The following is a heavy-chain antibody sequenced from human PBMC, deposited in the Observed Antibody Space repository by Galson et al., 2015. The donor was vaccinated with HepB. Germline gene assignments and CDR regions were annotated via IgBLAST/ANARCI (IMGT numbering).Heavy chain of an antibody. V-gene: IGHV4-39*01. CDR2: IYYSGST. Sequence: SETLSLTCTVSGGSISSSSYYWGWIRQPPGKGLEWIGSIYYSGSTYYNPSLKSRVTISVDTSKNQFSLKLSSVTAADTAVYYCARQISYHYYMDVWGKGTTVTVSS. CDR1: GGSISSSSYY. CDR3: ARQISYHYYMDV. J-gene: IGHJ6*03.